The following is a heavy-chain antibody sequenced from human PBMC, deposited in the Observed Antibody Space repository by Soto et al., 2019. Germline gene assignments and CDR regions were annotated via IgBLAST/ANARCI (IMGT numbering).Heavy chain of an antibody. CDR3: ASPEYYYDSSGYFSLSFDY. D-gene: IGHD3-22*01. V-gene: IGHV4-39*01. CDR1: GGSISSSSYY. Sequence: QLQLQESGPGLVKPSETLSLTCTVSGGSISSSSYYWGWIRQPPGKGLEWIGSIYYSGSTYYNPSLKSRVTLSVDTSKNQFSLKLSSVTAADTAVYYCASPEYYYDSSGYFSLSFDYWGQGTLVTVSS. J-gene: IGHJ4*02. CDR2: IYYSGST.